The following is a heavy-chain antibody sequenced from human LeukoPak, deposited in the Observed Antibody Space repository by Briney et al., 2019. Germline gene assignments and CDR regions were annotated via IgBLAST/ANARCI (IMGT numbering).Heavy chain of an antibody. D-gene: IGHD1-26*01. Sequence: PGRSLRLSCAASGFTFSSYGMHWARQAPGKGLEWVAVISYDGSNKYYADSVKGRFTISRDNSKNTLYLQMNSLRAEDTAVYYCAKGDGSYYYYYGMDVWGQGTTVTVSS. J-gene: IGHJ6*02. CDR3: AKGDGSYYYYYGMDV. CDR2: ISYDGSNK. CDR1: GFTFSSYG. V-gene: IGHV3-30*18.